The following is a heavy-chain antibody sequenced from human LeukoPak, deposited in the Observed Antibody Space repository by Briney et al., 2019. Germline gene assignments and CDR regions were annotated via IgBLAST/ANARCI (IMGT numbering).Heavy chain of an antibody. Sequence: SVKVSCKASGGTFSSYAISWVRQAPGQGLEWMGGIIPIFGTANYAQKFQGRVTITADESTSTAYMELSSLRSEDTAVYYCASGPVRYSLAFDYWGQGTLVTVSS. D-gene: IGHD3-9*01. CDR3: ASGPVRYSLAFDY. J-gene: IGHJ4*02. V-gene: IGHV1-69*13. CDR2: IIPIFGTA. CDR1: GGTFSSYA.